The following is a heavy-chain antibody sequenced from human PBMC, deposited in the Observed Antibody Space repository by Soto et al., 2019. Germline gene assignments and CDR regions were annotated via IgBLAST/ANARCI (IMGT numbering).Heavy chain of an antibody. CDR2: IYYSGST. D-gene: IGHD2-21*02. CDR3: ARVGEVTGRGGYYFDY. CDR1: GGSISSGGYY. Sequence: SETLSLTCTVSGGSISSGGYYWSWIRQHPGKGLEWIGYIYYSGSTYYNPSLKSRVTISVDTSKNQFSLKLSSVTAADTAVYYCARVGEVTGRGGYYFDYWGQGTLVTVSS. V-gene: IGHV4-31*03. J-gene: IGHJ4*02.